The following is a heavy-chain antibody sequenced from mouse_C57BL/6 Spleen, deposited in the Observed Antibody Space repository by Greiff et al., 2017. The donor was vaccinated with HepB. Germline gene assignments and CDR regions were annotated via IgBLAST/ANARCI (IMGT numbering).Heavy chain of an antibody. CDR2: IYPGDGDT. J-gene: IGHJ2*01. CDR1: GYAFSSSW. CDR3: ALGHVYGSSIFDY. Sequence: QVQLQQSGPELVKPGASVKISCKASGYAFSSSWMNWVKQRPGKGLEWIGRIYPGDGDTNYNGKFKGKATLTADKSSSTAYMQLSSLTSEDSAVYFCALGHVYGSSIFDYWGQGTTLTVSS. V-gene: IGHV1-82*01. D-gene: IGHD1-1*01.